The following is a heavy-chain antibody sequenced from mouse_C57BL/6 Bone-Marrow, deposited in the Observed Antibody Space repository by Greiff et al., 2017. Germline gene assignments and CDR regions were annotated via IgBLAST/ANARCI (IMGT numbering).Heavy chain of an antibody. J-gene: IGHJ4*01. CDR2: IHPNSGST. Sequence: QVQLQQPGAELVKPGASVKLSCKASGYTFTSYWMHWVKQRPGQGLEWIGMIHPNSGSTNYNEKFKSKATLTVDKSSSTAYMQLSSLTSEDSAVYYCARGRYGRGLYYAMDYWGQGTSVTVSS. CDR3: ARGRYGRGLYYAMDY. CDR1: GYTFTSYW. V-gene: IGHV1-64*01. D-gene: IGHD2-14*01.